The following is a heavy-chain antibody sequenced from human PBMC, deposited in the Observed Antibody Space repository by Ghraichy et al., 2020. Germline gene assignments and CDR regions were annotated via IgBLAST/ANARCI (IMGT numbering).Heavy chain of an antibody. J-gene: IGHJ4*02. V-gene: IGHV1-18*04. CDR1: GYTFTSYG. Sequence: ASVKVSCKASGYTFTSYGVSWVRQAPGQGLEWMGWISGYSGNTNYAQILQGRVTMTTDTSTSTAYMELRSLRSDETAVYYCARDDTLGFFDYWGQGTLVTVSS. CDR2: ISGYSGNT. CDR3: ARDDTLGFFDY. D-gene: IGHD2-2*02.